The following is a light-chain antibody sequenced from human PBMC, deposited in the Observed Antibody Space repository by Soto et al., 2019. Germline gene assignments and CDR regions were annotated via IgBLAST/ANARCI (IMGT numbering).Light chain of an antibody. V-gene: IGKV3-15*01. Sequence: ETVMTQSPATLSVSPGERVTLSCRASQSVSSNLAWYQQKPGQAPRLLVYGASTRATGIPARFSGSGSGTVFTLTISSLQSEDFAVYYCQQSNNWPKTFGQGTKVDIK. CDR1: QSVSSN. CDR3: QQSNNWPKT. CDR2: GAS. J-gene: IGKJ1*01.